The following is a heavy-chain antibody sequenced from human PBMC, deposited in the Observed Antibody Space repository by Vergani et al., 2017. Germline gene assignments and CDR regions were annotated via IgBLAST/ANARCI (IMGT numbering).Heavy chain of an antibody. CDR1: GYTFTSYA. Sequence: QVQLVQSGAEVKKPGASVKVSCKASGYTFTSYAMHWVRQAPGQRLEWMGWFIPIFGTANYAQTFQGRVTITADESTSTAYMELSSLRSEDTAVYYCASTGSRTNYFDYWGQGTLVTVSS. D-gene: IGHD3-10*01. V-gene: IGHV1-69*13. CDR3: ASTGSRTNYFDY. J-gene: IGHJ4*02. CDR2: FIPIFGTA.